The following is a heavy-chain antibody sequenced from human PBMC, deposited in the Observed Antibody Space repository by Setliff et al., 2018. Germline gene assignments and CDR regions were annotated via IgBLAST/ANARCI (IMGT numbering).Heavy chain of an antibody. CDR3: ARSAVAVPRQFYFDN. J-gene: IGHJ4*02. CDR1: GGSFTGPTYY. CDR2: IINSGST. D-gene: IGHD6-19*01. V-gene: IGHV4-39*07. Sequence: PSETLSLTCTVSGGSFTGPTYYWGWIRQSTGKGREWFGTIINSGSTSSNPSLKSRVTMSVDISKSQFSLKLNSVTPADTAVYFCARSAVAVPRQFYFDNWGQGTQVTVSS.